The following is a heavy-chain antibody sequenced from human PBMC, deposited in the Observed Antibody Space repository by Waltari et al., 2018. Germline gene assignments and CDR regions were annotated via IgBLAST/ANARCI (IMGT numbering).Heavy chain of an antibody. CDR3: ARGWDSGSYLGGWSGGTNFDY. J-gene: IGHJ4*02. D-gene: IGHD1-26*01. Sequence: QVQLQESGPGLVKPSETLSLTCTVSGGSISSYYWSWIRQPAGKGLGWIGRIYTSGSTNYNPSLKSRVTMSVDTSKNQFSLKLSSVTAADTAVYYCARGWDSGSYLGGWSGGTNFDYWGQGTLVTVSS. CDR1: GGSISSYY. CDR2: IYTSGST. V-gene: IGHV4-4*07.